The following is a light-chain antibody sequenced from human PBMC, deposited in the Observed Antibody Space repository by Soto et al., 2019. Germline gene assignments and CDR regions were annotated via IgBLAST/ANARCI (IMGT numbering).Light chain of an antibody. CDR3: QQYGRSPL. CDR2: GTS. CDR1: RGVGTSY. Sequence: ENVLTQSPGTLSLSPGETASLSCRASRGVGTSYLVWYQQKPGQAPRLLLYGTSNRATGIPDRFSGSGSGTDFTLTISGLEPEDFAVYFCQQYGRSPLFGQGTKLEIK. J-gene: IGKJ2*01. V-gene: IGKV3-20*01.